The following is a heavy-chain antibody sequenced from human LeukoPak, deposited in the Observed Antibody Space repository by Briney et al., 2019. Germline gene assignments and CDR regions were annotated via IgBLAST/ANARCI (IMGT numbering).Heavy chain of an antibody. CDR3: ASGRAVAGMGDYYYYYGMDV. Sequence: SQTLSLTCAISGDSVSSNSAAWNWIRQSPSRGLEWLGRTYYRSKWYNDYAVSVKSRITINPDTSKNQFSLQLNSVTPEDTAVYYCASGRAVAGMGDYYYYYGMDVWGQGTTVTVSS. D-gene: IGHD6-19*01. V-gene: IGHV6-1*01. CDR2: TYYRSKWYN. J-gene: IGHJ6*02. CDR1: GDSVSSNSAA.